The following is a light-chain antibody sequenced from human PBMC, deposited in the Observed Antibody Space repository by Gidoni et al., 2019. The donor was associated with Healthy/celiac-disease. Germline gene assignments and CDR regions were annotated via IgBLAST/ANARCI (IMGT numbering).Light chain of an antibody. Sequence: DIQMTQSPSSLSASVGDRVTITCQASQDISNYLNWYQQKPGKAPKLLIYDASNFETGVPSRFSGSGSGTDFTFTISSLQPEDIATYYCQQYDHLPFGGGTKVEIK. V-gene: IGKV1-33*01. CDR2: DAS. CDR3: QQYDHLP. CDR1: QDISNY. J-gene: IGKJ4*01.